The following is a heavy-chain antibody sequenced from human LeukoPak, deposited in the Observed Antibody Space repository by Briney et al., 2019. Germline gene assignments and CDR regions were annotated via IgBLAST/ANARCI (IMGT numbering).Heavy chain of an antibody. J-gene: IGHJ6*02. CDR3: VRQYSSGWTYYYGMDV. V-gene: IGHV6-1*01. CDR2: TYYRSKWYN. CDR1: GDSVSSNSAA. Sequence: SQTLSLTCAISGDSVSSNSAAWHWIRQSPSSGLEWLGRTYYRSKWYNDYAVSVKSRIIINPDTSKNQFSLQLNSVTPEDTAVYYCVRQYSSGWTYYYGMDVWGQGTTVTVSS. D-gene: IGHD6-19*01.